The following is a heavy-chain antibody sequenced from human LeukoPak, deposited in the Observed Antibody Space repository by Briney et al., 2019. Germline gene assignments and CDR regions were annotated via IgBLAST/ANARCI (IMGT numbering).Heavy chain of an antibody. Sequence: QPGGSLRLSCAASGFTFSSYEMNWVRQAPGKGLEWVSYISSSGSTIYYADSVKGRFTISRDNAKNSLYLQMNSLRAEDTAVYYCARDHGYDNGDYVVTAPDYWGQGTLVTVSS. CDR3: ARDHGYDNGDYVVTAPDY. CDR2: ISSSGSTI. J-gene: IGHJ4*02. V-gene: IGHV3-48*03. D-gene: IGHD4-17*01. CDR1: GFTFSSYE.